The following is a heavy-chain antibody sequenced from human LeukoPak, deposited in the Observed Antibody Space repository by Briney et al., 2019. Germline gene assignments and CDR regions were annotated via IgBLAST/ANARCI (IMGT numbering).Heavy chain of an antibody. Sequence: GGSLRLSCAASGFTFSNAWMSWVRQAPGKGLEWVGRIKSKTDGGTTDYAAPVKGRFTISRDDSKNTLYLQMNSPKTEDTAVYYCTTESGEVWFGEHAFDIWGQGTMVTVSS. CDR1: GFTFSNAW. J-gene: IGHJ3*02. V-gene: IGHV3-15*01. CDR2: IKSKTDGGTT. D-gene: IGHD3-10*01. CDR3: TTESGEVWFGEHAFDI.